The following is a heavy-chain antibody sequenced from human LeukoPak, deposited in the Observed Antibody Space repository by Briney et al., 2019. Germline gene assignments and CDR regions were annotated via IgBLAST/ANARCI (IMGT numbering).Heavy chain of an antibody. CDR2: ISRSSSTI. CDR1: GFTFSNYN. D-gene: IGHD2-15*01. V-gene: IGHV3-48*02. Sequence: GGSLRLSCAASGFTFSNYNMNWVRQAPGKGLEWVSYISRSSSTIYYADSVKGRFTISRDNAKNSLYLQMNSLRDEDTAVYYCARARASGRSGFDYWGQGTLVTVSS. CDR3: ARARASGRSGFDY. J-gene: IGHJ4*02.